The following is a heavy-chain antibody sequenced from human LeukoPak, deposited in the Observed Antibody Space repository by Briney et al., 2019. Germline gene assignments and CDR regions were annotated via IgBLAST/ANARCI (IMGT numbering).Heavy chain of an antibody. CDR1: GFTFGDYA. Sequence: PGRSLRLSCTASGFTFGDYAMSWVRQAPGKGLEWVGFIRSKAYGGTTEYAASVKGRFTISRDDSKSIAYLQMNSLKTEDTAVYYCTRCSYGYYYFDYWGQGTLVTVSS. D-gene: IGHD5-18*01. CDR2: IRSKAYGGTT. V-gene: IGHV3-49*04. CDR3: TRCSYGYYYFDY. J-gene: IGHJ4*02.